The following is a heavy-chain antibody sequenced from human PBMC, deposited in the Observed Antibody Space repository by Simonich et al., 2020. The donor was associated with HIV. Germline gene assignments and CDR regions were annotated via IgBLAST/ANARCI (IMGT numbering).Heavy chain of an antibody. Sequence: QVRLQQWGAGLLKPSETLSLTCAVYGGSFSGYYWSWIRQSPGKGLEWNGEINHFRSTNYNPSLKGRVTISGDTSKNQFSLKLSSVTAADTAVFYCARGYCSRTSCMGGDTFDIWGQGTVVTVS. V-gene: IGHV4-34*01. J-gene: IGHJ3*02. CDR3: ARGYCSRTSCMGGDTFDI. CDR1: GGSFSGYY. D-gene: IGHD2-2*01. CDR2: INHFRST.